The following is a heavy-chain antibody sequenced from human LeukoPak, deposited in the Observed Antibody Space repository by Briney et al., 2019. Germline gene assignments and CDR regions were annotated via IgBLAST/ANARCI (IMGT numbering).Heavy chain of an antibody. CDR3: ARAAYSSTWYSRYFDL. J-gene: IGHJ2*01. Sequence: GGSLRLSCAASGFTFSSYDIHWVRQATGKGLEWVSGIGTAGEIYYPGSVKGRFTISRENAKNSLYLQMNSLRVRDTAVYYCARAAYSSTWYSRYFDLWGRGTLVTVSS. V-gene: IGHV3-13*01. D-gene: IGHD6-13*01. CDR2: IGTAGEI. CDR1: GFTFSSYD.